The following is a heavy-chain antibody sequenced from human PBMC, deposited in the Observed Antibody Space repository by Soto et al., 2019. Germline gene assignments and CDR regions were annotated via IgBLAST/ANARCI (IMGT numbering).Heavy chain of an antibody. Sequence: ASVKVSCKASGYTFTNYYIHWVRQAPEQGLEWMGVINPTGGRASYAPKFQGRVTLTRDTSTSTAYMELSSLRSDDTAVYFCSRLTTMVREINDDPFDFWGQGTLVTSPQ. V-gene: IGHV1-46*03. CDR1: GYTFTNYY. CDR3: SRLTTMVREINDDPFDF. CDR2: INPTGGRA. J-gene: IGHJ4*03. D-gene: IGHD3-10*01.